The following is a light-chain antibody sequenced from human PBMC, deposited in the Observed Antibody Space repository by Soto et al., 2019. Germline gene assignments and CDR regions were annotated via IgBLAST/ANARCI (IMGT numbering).Light chain of an antibody. CDR3: SSFTDTGTVM. CDR2: DVS. V-gene: IGLV2-14*03. J-gene: IGLJ3*02. CDR1: SSDVGAYHS. Sequence: QSALTQPASGAGSPGQSFTISCTGTSSDVGAYHSVSWYQQHPGKAPKLIIFDVSNRPSGVSNRFSGSKSGNTASLTISGLQADDESDYYCSSFTDTGTVMFGGGTKLHVL.